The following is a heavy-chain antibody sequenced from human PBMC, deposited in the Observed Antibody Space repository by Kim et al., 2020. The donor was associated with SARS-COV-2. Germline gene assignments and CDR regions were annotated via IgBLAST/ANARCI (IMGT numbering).Heavy chain of an antibody. CDR2: VSPYNGNT. CDR1: GYTFTSHG. V-gene: IGHV1-18*01. J-gene: IGHJ4*02. Sequence: ASVKVSCKTSGYTFTSHGISWVRQAPGQGLEWMGWVSPYNGNTNYAQKLQGRVTMATDTSTSTVYMDLRSLRSDDTAVYYCARWGALCDLLTGYPDRDGYFDYWGQGTLVTVSS. D-gene: IGHD3-9*01. CDR3: ARWGALCDLLTGYPDRDGYFDY.